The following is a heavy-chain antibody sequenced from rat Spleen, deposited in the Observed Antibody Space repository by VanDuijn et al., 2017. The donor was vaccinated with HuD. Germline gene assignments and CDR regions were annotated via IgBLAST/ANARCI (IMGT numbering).Heavy chain of an antibody. CDR3: ARRRGQVYNNYFDY. CDR1: DYSITSNY. J-gene: IGHJ2*01. D-gene: IGHD1-10*01. V-gene: IGHV3-1*01. CDR2: ITYSGST. Sequence: EVQLQESGPGLVKPSQPLSLTCSVTDYSITSNYWDWIRKFPGNKMEWIGHITYSGSTSYNPSLKSRISITRDTSKNQFFLQLNSVTTEDTATYYCARRRGQVYNNYFDYWGQGVMVTVSS.